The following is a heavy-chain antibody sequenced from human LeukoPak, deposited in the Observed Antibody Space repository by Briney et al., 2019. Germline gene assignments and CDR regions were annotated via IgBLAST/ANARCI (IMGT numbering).Heavy chain of an antibody. CDR3: ARSTPDGWFDP. CDR2: IYYSGST. J-gene: IGHJ5*02. V-gene: IGHV4-39*01. Sequence: SEALSVTCTVSGGSITSSSYYWGWIRQPPGKGLEWIGSIYYSGSTYYNTSLKSRVTISVDTSKNQFSLKLSSVTAADTAVYYCARSTPDGWFDPWGQGTLVTVSS. D-gene: IGHD2-15*01. CDR1: GGSITSSSYY.